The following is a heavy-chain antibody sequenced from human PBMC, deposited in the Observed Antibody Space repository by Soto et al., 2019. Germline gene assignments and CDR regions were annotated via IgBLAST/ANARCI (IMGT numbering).Heavy chain of an antibody. CDR1: GFAFSTHA. CDR3: ARDTPVDYYDSSGYYGQDHDAFDI. J-gene: IGHJ3*02. CDR2: ITPSGDNT. Sequence: PGGSLRLSCAASGFAFSTHAMNWVRQAPGKGLAWVSSITPSGDNTYYADSVKGRFTISRDNAKNSLYLQMNSLRAEDTALYYCARDTPVDYYDSSGYYGQDHDAFDIWGQGTMVTVSS. D-gene: IGHD3-22*01. V-gene: IGHV3-21*04.